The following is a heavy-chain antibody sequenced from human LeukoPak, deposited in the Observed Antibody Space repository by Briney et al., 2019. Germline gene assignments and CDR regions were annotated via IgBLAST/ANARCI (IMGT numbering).Heavy chain of an antibody. D-gene: IGHD2-2*02. CDR1: GGSISSYY. J-gene: IGHJ5*02. Sequence: PSETLSLTCTVSGGSISSYYWSWIRPPAGKGLEWIGRIYTSGSTNYNPSLKSRVTMSVDTSKNQFSLKLSSVTAADTAVYYCARDYPIVVVPAAIQNWFDPWGQGTLVTVSS. CDR2: IYTSGST. V-gene: IGHV4-4*07. CDR3: ARDYPIVVVPAAIQNWFDP.